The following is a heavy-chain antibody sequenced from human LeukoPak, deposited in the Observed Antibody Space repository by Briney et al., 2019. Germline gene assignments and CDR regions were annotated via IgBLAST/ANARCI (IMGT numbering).Heavy chain of an antibody. CDR1: GFTFRSFE. Sequence: GGSLRLSCAASGFTFRSFEINWVRQAPGKGLEWVSYVSSSGSTIYYADSLKGRFTVSRDNAKNSLYLQMNSLRAEDTAVYYCARVAAGYYGVDVWSKGTTVSVSS. J-gene: IGHJ6*04. CDR3: ARVAAGYYGVDV. CDR2: VSSSGSTI. D-gene: IGHD6-19*01. V-gene: IGHV3-48*03.